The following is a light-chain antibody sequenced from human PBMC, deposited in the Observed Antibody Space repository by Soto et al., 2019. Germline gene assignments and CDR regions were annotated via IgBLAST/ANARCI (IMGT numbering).Light chain of an antibody. V-gene: IGLV2-8*01. Sequence: QSVLTQPPSASGSPGQSVTISCTGTSSDVGGYNYVSWYQQHPGKAPKLMIYEVSKRPSGVPDRFSGSKFGNAASLTVSGLQAEDEADYYCSSYAGYNSYVFGTGTKLTVL. CDR3: SSYAGYNSYV. CDR2: EVS. J-gene: IGLJ1*01. CDR1: SSDVGGYNY.